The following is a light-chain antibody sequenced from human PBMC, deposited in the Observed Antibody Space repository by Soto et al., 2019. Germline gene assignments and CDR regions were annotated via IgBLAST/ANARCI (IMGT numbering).Light chain of an antibody. CDR3: AAWDDSLNAYV. CDR2: SND. V-gene: IGLV1-44*01. CDR1: VSNIGSNT. Sequence: QSVLTQPPSASGPPGQRVTISCSGSVSNIGSNTVNWYQHLPGTAPRFLIYSNDQRPSGVPDRVSGSKSGTSASLAISGLQSGDEADYYCAAWDDSLNAYVFGTGTKVTVL. J-gene: IGLJ1*01.